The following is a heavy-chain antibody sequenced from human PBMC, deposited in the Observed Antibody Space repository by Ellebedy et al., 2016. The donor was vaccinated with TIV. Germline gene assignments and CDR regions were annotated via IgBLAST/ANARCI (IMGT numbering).Heavy chain of an antibody. J-gene: IGHJ4*02. D-gene: IGHD6-13*01. CDR3: AKLSGVLSWYADY. CDR2: ISNGGDTT. CDR1: GFTFGCCA. Sequence: GESLKISCAASGFTFGCCAMSWVRQAPRKGLEWVSVISNGGDTTYADSVKGRFTISRDNSKNTLYLQMNSLRADDTAIYYCAKLSGVLSWYADYWGLGTLVTVSS. V-gene: IGHV3-23*01.